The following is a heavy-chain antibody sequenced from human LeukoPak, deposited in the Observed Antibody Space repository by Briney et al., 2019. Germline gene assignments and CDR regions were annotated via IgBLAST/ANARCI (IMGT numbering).Heavy chain of an antibody. D-gene: IGHD5-24*01. CDR1: GFTFSSYA. Sequence: GGSLRLSCAASGFTFSSYAMHWVRQAPGKGLEWVAVISYDGSNKYYADSVKGRFTISRDNPKNTLYLQMNSLRAEDTAVYYCARDRGWLQSYYYYYGMDVWGQGTTVTVSS. V-gene: IGHV3-30-3*01. CDR2: ISYDGSNK. J-gene: IGHJ6*02. CDR3: ARDRGWLQSYYYYYGMDV.